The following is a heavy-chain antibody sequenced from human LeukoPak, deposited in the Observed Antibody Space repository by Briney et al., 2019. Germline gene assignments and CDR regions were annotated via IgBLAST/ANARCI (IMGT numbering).Heavy chain of an antibody. V-gene: IGHV2-70*01. J-gene: IGHJ4*02. Sequence: SGPTLVNPTPPLTLTFTFSGFSLSTTGMSVSWIRQPPGKALEWLALFDLDDDKHYSTSLKTRLTISKDTSKNQVVLTMTNMDPADTATYYCARTRGQYYYDSSGYPFDYWGQGTLVTVSS. CDR3: ARTRGQYYYDSSGYPFDY. CDR1: GFSLSTTGMS. CDR2: FDLDDDK. D-gene: IGHD3-22*01.